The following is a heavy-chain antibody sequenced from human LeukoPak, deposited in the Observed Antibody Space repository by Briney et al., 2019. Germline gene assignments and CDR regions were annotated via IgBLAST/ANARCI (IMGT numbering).Heavy chain of an antibody. V-gene: IGHV1-69*05. CDR2: IIPIFGTA. D-gene: IGHD3-22*01. J-gene: IGHJ4*02. Sequence: SVKVSCKASGGTFSSYAISWVRQAPGQGLEWIGGIIPIFGTANYAQKFQGRVTITTDESTSTAYMELSSLRSEDTAVYYCASRGNYYDSSGYGYWGQGTLVTVSS. CDR1: GGTFSSYA. CDR3: ASRGNYYDSSGYGY.